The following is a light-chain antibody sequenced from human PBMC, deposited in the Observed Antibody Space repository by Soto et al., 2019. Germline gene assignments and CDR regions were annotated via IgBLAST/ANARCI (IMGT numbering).Light chain of an antibody. J-gene: IGLJ2*01. V-gene: IGLV2-8*01. CDR3: SSYAGSNNFKV. Sequence: QSALTQPPSASGSPGQSVTISCTGTSSDVGGYNYVSWYQQHPGKAPKLMIYEANKRPSGVPDRFSGSKSGNTASLTVSGLQAEDEADYYCSSYAGSNNFKVFGGGTKLTVL. CDR1: SSDVGGYNY. CDR2: EAN.